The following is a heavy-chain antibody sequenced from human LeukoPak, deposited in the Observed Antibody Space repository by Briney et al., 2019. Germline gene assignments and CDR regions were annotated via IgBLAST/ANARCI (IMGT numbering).Heavy chain of an antibody. Sequence: SETLSLTCTVSGGSISSGGYYWSWICQHPGKGLEWIGYIYYSGSTYYNPSLKSRVTISVDTPKNQFSLKLSSVTAADTAVYYCARGRFLEWINYYYYGMDVWGQGTTVTVSS. J-gene: IGHJ6*02. D-gene: IGHD3-3*01. CDR2: IYYSGST. CDR3: ARGRFLEWINYYYYGMDV. V-gene: IGHV4-31*03. CDR1: GGSISSGGYY.